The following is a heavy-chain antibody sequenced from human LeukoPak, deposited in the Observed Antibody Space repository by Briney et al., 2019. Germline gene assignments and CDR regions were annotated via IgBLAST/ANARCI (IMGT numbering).Heavy chain of an antibody. CDR2: INHSGIT. V-gene: IGHV4-34*01. CDR1: GGSFSDHY. CDR3: ARVRNGDLDY. Sequence: NTSETLSLTCAAYGGSFSDHYWTWIRQPPGKGLEWIGEINHSGITNSNPSLKGRITASVDTSKNEFSLNLSSVTAADTAVYYCARVRNGDLDYWGQGTLVTVSS. J-gene: IGHJ4*02. D-gene: IGHD2-8*01.